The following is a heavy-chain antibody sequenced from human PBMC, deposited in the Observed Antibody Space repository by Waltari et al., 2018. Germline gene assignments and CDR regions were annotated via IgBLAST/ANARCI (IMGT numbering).Heavy chain of an antibody. CDR3: AGSVRAGADAFDV. D-gene: IGHD6-19*01. CDR2: ISQIATNT. CDR1: GFTFSAFP. Sequence: EEQLVESVGGLVQPGGSLRLSCVAPGFTFSAFPLIWVRQDPGKGLEWVSGISQIATNTAYADSVKGRFTVSRDNSKNTVYLQMNRLADDDTAIYFCAGSVRAGADAFDVWGQGTVVTVSS. V-gene: IGHV3-23*04. J-gene: IGHJ3*01.